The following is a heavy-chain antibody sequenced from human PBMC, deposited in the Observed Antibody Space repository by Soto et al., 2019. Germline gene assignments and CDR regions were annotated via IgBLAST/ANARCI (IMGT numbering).Heavy chain of an antibody. CDR2: SHYNGNT. J-gene: IGHJ4*02. D-gene: IGHD5-12*01. CDR3: VSEGNLGRWLQPLDF. Sequence: QVQLQVSAPGLVKPSETLSLTCTVSGDSISAYSWSWVRQPPGKGLEWIVNSHYNGNTKYNPCLKRPVPISVNTSKKQFTLQLISVTAADTAKYFCVSEGNLGRWLQPLDFWGQGTLVTVSS. CDR1: GDSISAYS. V-gene: IGHV4-59*01.